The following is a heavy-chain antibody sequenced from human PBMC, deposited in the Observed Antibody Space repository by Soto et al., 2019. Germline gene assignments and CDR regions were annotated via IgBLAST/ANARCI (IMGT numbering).Heavy chain of an antibody. CDR3: ARALSVDAFDI. Sequence: SETLSLTCAVYGTVFSGYYWSWIRQPPGKGLEWIGEINHSGSTNYNPSLKSRVTISVDTSKNQFSLKLSSVTAADTAVYYCARALSVDAFDIWGQGTMVTVSS. CDR2: INHSGST. V-gene: IGHV4-34*01. CDR1: GTVFSGYY. J-gene: IGHJ3*02.